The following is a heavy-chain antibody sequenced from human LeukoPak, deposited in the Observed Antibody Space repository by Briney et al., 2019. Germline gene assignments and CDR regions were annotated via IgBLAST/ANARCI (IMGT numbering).Heavy chain of an antibody. CDR1: GFTFSTCA. V-gene: IGHV3-23*01. CDR3: ATYRQVLLPFES. Sequence: GGSLRLSCAASGFTFSTCARIWVRQPPGKGLEWVSSIFPSGGEVHYADSVRGRFTISRDNSKSTLSLQMNSLRAEDTAIYYCATYRQVLLPFESWGQGTLVTVSS. J-gene: IGHJ4*02. D-gene: IGHD2-8*02. CDR2: IFPSGGEV.